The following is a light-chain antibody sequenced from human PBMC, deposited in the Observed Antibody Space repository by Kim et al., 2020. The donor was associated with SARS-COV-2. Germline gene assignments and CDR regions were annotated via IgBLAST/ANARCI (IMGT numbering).Light chain of an antibody. Sequence: QLVLTQSPSASASLGASVKLTCTLSSGHSRNAIAWHQQQPERGPRYLMKLNSDGSHTKGDGIPDRFSGSSSGADRYLTISSLQSEDEADYYCQTWDTGIHEFGEGTRLTVL. CDR3: QTWDTGIHE. CDR1: SGHSRNA. J-gene: IGLJ3*02. V-gene: IGLV4-69*01. CDR2: LNSDGSH.